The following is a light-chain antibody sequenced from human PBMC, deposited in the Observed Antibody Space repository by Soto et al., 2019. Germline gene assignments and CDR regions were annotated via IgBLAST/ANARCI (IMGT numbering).Light chain of an antibody. CDR1: QTLDSM. V-gene: IGKV3-15*01. Sequence: IVLTQSPATLSVSPGERATLSCWASQTLDSMVAWYQQKSGQAPRLLIYSASARATGVPARFSGYGSGTDFTLTISSLQSEDLGVYYCQLSGSTGTFGQGTKLEIK. CDR3: QLSGSTGT. J-gene: IGKJ2*01. CDR2: SAS.